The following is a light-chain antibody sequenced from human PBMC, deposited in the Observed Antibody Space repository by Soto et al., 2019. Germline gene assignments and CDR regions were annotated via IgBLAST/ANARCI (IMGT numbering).Light chain of an antibody. CDR2: EVD. V-gene: IGLV2-14*02. CDR1: SSDVETYNL. CDR3: SSFTNTNSLEDWV. J-gene: IGLJ3*02. Sequence: QSVLTQPASVSGSPGQSITISCTGTSSDVETYNLVSWYQQHPGRAPKLIIYEVDSRTSGISDRFSGSKSGNTASLTISGLQPEDEADYYCSSFTNTNSLEDWVFGGGTKVTVL.